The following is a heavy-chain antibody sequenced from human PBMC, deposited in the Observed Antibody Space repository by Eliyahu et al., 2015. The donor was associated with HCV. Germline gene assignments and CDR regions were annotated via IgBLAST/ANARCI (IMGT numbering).Heavy chain of an antibody. CDR1: GFTFXXXV. Sequence: QVQLVESGGGVVQPGRSLRLSCAASGFTFXXXVMHWVRQAPGKGLEWAAVIWYDGSKKYYAGSVKGRFTISRDDSKNTLYLQMNSLRAEDTAVYYCARGAYGYGDNSVIDYWGQATLVTVSS. D-gene: IGHD4-23*01. CDR3: ARGAYGYGDNSVIDY. V-gene: IGHV3-33*01. CDR2: IWYDGSKK. J-gene: IGHJ4*02.